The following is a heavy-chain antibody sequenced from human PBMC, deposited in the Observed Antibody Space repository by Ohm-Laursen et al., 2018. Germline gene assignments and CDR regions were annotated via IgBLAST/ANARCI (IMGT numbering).Heavy chain of an antibody. CDR3: ARSQWLANDVFNI. CDR1: GDSVSNNNAA. D-gene: IGHD6-19*01. Sequence: SDTLSLTCATSGDSVSNNNAAWNWIRQSPSRGLEWLGGTYYRSKWYKDYAVSVKSRMTINPDTSKNQFSLQLNSVTPEDTAVYYCARSQWLANDVFNIWGQGTMVTVSS. J-gene: IGHJ3*02. CDR2: TYYRSKWYK. V-gene: IGHV6-1*01.